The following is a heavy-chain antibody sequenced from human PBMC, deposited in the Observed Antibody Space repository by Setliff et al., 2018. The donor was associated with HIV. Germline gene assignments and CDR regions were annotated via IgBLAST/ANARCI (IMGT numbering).Heavy chain of an antibody. Sequence: PGGSLRLSCAASGFTFSGYWMSWVRQAPGKGLEWVANIKQDGSEKYYGDSVQGRFTVSRDNAENSVYLQMNSLRAEDTAVYYCARDGGEYWGQGTLVTVSS. CDR3: ARDGGEY. D-gene: IGHD3-16*01. J-gene: IGHJ4*02. CDR1: GFTFSGYW. V-gene: IGHV3-7*01. CDR2: IKQDGSEK.